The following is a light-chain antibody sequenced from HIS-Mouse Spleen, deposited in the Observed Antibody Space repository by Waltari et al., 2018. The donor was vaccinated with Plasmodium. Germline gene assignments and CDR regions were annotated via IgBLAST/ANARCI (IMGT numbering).Light chain of an antibody. CDR3: YSTDSSGNHRV. J-gene: IGLJ3*02. V-gene: IGLV3-10*01. Sequence: SYELTPPPSLSVSPGQTASIPCPGDPLPKKDAYWYQQKSGQAPGLVIYEDSKRPSGIPERFSGSSSGTMATLTISGAQVEDEADYYCYSTDSSGNHRVFGGGTKLTVL. CDR1: PLPKKD. CDR2: EDS.